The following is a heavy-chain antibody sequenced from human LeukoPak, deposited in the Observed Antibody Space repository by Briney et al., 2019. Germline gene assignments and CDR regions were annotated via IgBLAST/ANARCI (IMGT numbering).Heavy chain of an antibody. V-gene: IGHV4-34*01. J-gene: IGHJ6*03. CDR1: GGSFSGYY. CDR2: INHSGST. D-gene: IGHD3-22*01. CDR3: VSQYYYDSSGYSEVYYYYVDV. Sequence: SETLSLTCAVYGGSFSGYYWSGIRQPPGKRVEWIGEINHSGSTNYNPPLKSRVTISVDTPKKPFSPKRSSVTAADTPVYYCVSQYYYDSSGYSEVYYYYVDVWGKGTTVTVYS.